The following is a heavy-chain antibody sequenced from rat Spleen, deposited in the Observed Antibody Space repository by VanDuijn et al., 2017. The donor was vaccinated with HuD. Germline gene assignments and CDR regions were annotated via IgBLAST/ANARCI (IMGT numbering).Heavy chain of an antibody. CDR3: VRGSAYFDY. J-gene: IGHJ2*01. V-gene: IGHV2-34*01. Sequence: QVQLKESGPGLVQPSQTLSLTCTVSGFSLISYAVNWVRQPPGKGPEWMGRMWYDGDTAYNPPLKSRLSISRDTSKNQVFLEMNSLQTEDTAMFFCVRGSAYFDYWGQGVMVTVSS. CDR1: GFSLISYA. CDR2: MWYDGDT.